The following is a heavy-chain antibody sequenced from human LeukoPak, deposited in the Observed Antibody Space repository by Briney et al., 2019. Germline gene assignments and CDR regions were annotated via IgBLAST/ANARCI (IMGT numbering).Heavy chain of an antibody. CDR1: GGSISSSSYY. Sequence: PSETLSLTCTVSGGSISSSSYYWGWIRQPPGKGLEWIGSIYYSGSSYYNPSLKSRVTISVHTSKNQFSLKLSSVTAADTAVYYCARDTREVVVAATRTYYYYYGMDVWGQGTTVTVSS. CDR2: IYYSGSS. J-gene: IGHJ6*02. D-gene: IGHD2-15*01. V-gene: IGHV4-39*02. CDR3: ARDTREVVVAATRTYYYYYGMDV.